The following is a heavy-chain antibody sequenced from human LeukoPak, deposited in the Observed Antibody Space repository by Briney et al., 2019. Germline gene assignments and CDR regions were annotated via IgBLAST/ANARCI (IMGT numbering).Heavy chain of an antibody. Sequence: WGTLSLTCAVYGGTFSGYYWSWIRPPPGKGLAWIGEINHSGSNNYNPSLKSRVTISVDTAKNQFSLKLSSVTAADTAVYYCARGPSFWRGYFDYWGQGTLVTVSS. V-gene: IGHV4-34*01. CDR1: GGTFSGYY. J-gene: IGHJ4*02. D-gene: IGHD3-3*01. CDR3: ARGPSFWRGYFDY. CDR2: INHSGSN.